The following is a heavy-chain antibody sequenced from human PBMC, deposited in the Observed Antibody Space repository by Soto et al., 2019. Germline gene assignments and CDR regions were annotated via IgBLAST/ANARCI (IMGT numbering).Heavy chain of an antibody. J-gene: IGHJ6*02. V-gene: IGHV4-59*01. Sequence: PSETLSLTCTVSGGSISSYYWSWIRQPPGKGLEWIGYIYYSGSTNYNPSLKGRVTISVDTSKNQFSLKLSSVTAADTAVYYCARQQLLREYYYYGMDVWGQGTTVTVSS. CDR3: ARQQLLREYYYYGMDV. D-gene: IGHD6-13*01. CDR1: GGSISSYY. CDR2: IYYSGST.